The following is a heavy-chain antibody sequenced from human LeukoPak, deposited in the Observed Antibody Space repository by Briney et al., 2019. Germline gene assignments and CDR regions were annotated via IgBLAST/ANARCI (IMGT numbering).Heavy chain of an antibody. CDR1: GYTFTSYA. Sequence: GASVKVSCKASGYTFTSYAIHWVRHAPGQGLEWMGWITPSGGINYPQKFQGRVAITWDTSITTAYMDLSRLTSDDTAVYYCARDRYGDGFAHLDYWGQGALVTVSS. CDR3: ARDRYGDGFAHLDY. D-gene: IGHD5-24*01. J-gene: IGHJ4*02. V-gene: IGHV1-2*02. CDR2: ITPSGGI.